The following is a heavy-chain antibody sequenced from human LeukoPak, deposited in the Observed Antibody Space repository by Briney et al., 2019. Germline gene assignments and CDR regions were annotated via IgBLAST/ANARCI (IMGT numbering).Heavy chain of an antibody. CDR2: MTGVSGPM. V-gene: IGHV3-48*02. Sequence: GGSLRLSCAASGFTFSNYAMSWVRQAPGKGLEWVSYMTGVSGPMSYADSMKGRFTISRDNDENSLYLQMDSLRDEDTAVYYCAARYYDSSGYLFPDDYWGQGILVTVSS. J-gene: IGHJ4*02. CDR3: AARYYDSSGYLFPDDY. CDR1: GFTFSNYA. D-gene: IGHD3-22*01.